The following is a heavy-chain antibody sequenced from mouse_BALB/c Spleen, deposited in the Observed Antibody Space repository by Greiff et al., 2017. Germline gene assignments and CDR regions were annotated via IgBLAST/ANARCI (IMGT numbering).Heavy chain of an antibody. D-gene: IGHD2-3*01. Sequence: VQLQQSGTVLARPGASVKMSCKASGYTFTSYWTHWVKQRPGQGLEWIGAIYPGNSDTSYNQKSKGKAKLTAVTSTSTAYMELSSLTNEDSAVYYCTRGIYDGYLAWFAYWGQGTLVTGTA. CDR1: GYTFTSYW. CDR2: IYPGNSDT. CDR3: TRGIYDGYLAWFAY. V-gene: IGHV1-5*01. J-gene: IGHJ3*01.